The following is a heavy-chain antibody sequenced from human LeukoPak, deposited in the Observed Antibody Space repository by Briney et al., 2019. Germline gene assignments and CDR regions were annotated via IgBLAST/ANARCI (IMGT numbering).Heavy chain of an antibody. J-gene: IGHJ3*01. D-gene: IGHD6-19*01. CDR3: ASGYSSGWPKSFWS. CDR2: IKQDGSEK. Sequence: GGSLRLSCAASGFTFSSYWMSWVRQAPGKGLEWVANIKQDGSEKYYVDSVKGRFTISRDNAKNSLYLQMSSLRAEDTAVYYCASGYSSGWPKSFWSWGQGTMVTVSS. V-gene: IGHV3-7*01. CDR1: GFTFSSYW.